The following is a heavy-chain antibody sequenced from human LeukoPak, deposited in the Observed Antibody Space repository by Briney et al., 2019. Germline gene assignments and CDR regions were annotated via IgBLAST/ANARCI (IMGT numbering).Heavy chain of an antibody. CDR3: ARGPYSYDSSGAFDI. V-gene: IGHV4-61*02. Sequence: PSETLSLTCTVSGYSISSGYYWGWIRPPAGKGLEWIGRIYTSGGTNYNPSLKSRVTISLDTSKNRFSLKLSSVTAADTAVYFCARGPYSYDSSGAFDIWGQGTMVTVSS. CDR1: GYSISSGYY. D-gene: IGHD3-22*01. J-gene: IGHJ3*02. CDR2: IYTSGGT.